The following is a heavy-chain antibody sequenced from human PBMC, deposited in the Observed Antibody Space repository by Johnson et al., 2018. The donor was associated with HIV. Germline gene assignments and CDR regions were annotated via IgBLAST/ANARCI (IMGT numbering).Heavy chain of an antibody. Sequence: VQLVESGGGVVRPGGSLRLSCAASGFTFDDYGMSWVRQAPGKGLEWVSGINWNGGRTGHADSVKGRFTISRDNAKNSLYLQMNSLRAEDTALYYFARDRRNYDDSSGYPDYDALDIWGQGTMVTVSS. CDR1: GFTFDDYG. J-gene: IGHJ3*02. V-gene: IGHV3-20*04. CDR3: ARDRRNYDDSSGYPDYDALDI. CDR2: INWNGGRT. D-gene: IGHD3-22*01.